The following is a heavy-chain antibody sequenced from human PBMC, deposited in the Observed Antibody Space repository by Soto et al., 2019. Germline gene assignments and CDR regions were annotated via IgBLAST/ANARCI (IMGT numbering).Heavy chain of an antibody. J-gene: IGHJ6*03. CDR1: GYTFTSYG. Sequence: ASVKVSCKASGYTFTSYGISWVRQAPGQGLEWMGWISAYNGNTNYAQKLQGRVTMTTDTSTSTAYMELRGLRSDDTAVYYCARDPETTVTSYYYYYYMGVWGKGTTVTVSS. CDR2: ISAYNGNT. CDR3: ARDPETTVTSYYYYYYMGV. D-gene: IGHD4-17*01. V-gene: IGHV1-18*01.